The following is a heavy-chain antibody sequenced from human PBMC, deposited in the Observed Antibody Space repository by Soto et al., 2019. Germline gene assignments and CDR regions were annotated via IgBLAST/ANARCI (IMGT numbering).Heavy chain of an antibody. Sequence: PSETLSLTCAVYGGSFSGYYWSWIRQPPGKGLEWIGEINHSGSTNYNPSLKSRVTISVDTSKNQFSLKLGSVTAADTGVYYCARAWIQLWTFDYWGQGTLVTVSS. D-gene: IGHD5-18*01. CDR1: GGSFSGYY. CDR3: ARAWIQLWTFDY. J-gene: IGHJ4*02. CDR2: INHSGST. V-gene: IGHV4-34*01.